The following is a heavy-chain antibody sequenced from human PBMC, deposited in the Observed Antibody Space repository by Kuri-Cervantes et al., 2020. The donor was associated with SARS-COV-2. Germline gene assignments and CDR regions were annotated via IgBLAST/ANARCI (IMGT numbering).Heavy chain of an antibody. CDR1: GGSITSNNY. J-gene: IGHJ4*02. Sequence: SETLSLTCTVSGGSITSNNYWGWIRQSPGKGLEWIASVYHTGSTYYNPSLKSRAIISVDTSKNRFALQLKSVTAPDTAIYYCARSGYSYGIPEFDFWGQGTLVTVSS. CDR3: ARSGYSYGIPEFDF. CDR2: VYHTGST. V-gene: IGHV4-39*02. D-gene: IGHD5-18*01.